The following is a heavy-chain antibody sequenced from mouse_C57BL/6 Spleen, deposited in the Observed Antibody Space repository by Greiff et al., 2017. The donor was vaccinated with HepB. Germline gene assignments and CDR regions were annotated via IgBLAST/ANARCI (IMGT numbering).Heavy chain of an antibody. Sequence: EVQLQQSGAELVRPGASVKLSCTASGFNIKDDYMHWVKQRPEQGLEWIGWIDPENGDTEYASKFQGKATITADTSSNTAYLQLSSLTSEDTAVHYCTTSTTVVATEGFAYWGQGTLVTVSA. CDR2: IDPENGDT. CDR1: GFNIKDDY. V-gene: IGHV14-4*01. D-gene: IGHD1-1*01. CDR3: TTSTTVVATEGFAY. J-gene: IGHJ3*01.